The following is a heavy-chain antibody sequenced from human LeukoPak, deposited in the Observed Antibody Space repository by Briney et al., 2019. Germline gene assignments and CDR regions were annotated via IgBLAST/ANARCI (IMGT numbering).Heavy chain of an antibody. CDR3: ANTFGELSLKYFQH. D-gene: IGHD3-16*02. Sequence: SETLSLTCAVYGRSFSGYYWSWIRQPLGKGLEWIGEINYSGSTNYNPSLKSRVTISVDTSKNQFSLKLSSVTAADTAVYYCANTFGELSLKYFQHWGQGTLVTVSS. V-gene: IGHV4-34*01. J-gene: IGHJ1*01. CDR2: INYSGST. CDR1: GRSFSGYY.